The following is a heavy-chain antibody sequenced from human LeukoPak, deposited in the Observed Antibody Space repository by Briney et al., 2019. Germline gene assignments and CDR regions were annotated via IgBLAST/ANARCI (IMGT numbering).Heavy chain of an antibody. J-gene: IGHJ3*02. V-gene: IGHV6-1*01. CDR3: ARAETDSSGYSDAFDI. Sequence: SETLSLTCTVSGGSISSYYWSWIRQSPSRGLEWLGRTYYRSKWYNDYAVSVKSRITINPDTSKNQFSLQLNSVTPEDTAVYYCARAETDSSGYSDAFDIWGQGTMVTVSS. CDR2: TYYRSKWYN. CDR1: GGSISSYY. D-gene: IGHD3-22*01.